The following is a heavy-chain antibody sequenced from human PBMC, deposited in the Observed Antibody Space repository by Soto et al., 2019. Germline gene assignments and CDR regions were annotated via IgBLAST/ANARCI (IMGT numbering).Heavy chain of an antibody. CDR3: VRDNNWSLDY. CDR2: IKTDGSFT. V-gene: IGHV3-74*01. CDR1: GFTCSKHW. Sequence: WGSLRLSCAASGFTCSKHWMHWVRQAPGKGLVWVSHIKTDGSFTRDADSVKGRFTISRGNARNTLYLQMNSLRAEDTAVYYCVRDNNWSLDYWGQGTLVTVSS. J-gene: IGHJ4*02. D-gene: IGHD1-1*01.